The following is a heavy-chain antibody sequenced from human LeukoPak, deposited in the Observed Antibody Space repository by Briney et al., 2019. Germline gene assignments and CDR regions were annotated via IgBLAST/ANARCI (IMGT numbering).Heavy chain of an antibody. CDR2: IRYDGSNK. CDR3: AKGSYGSGSYYDY. Sequence: GGSLRLPCAASGFTFSSYGMHWVRQAPGKGLEWVAFIRYDGSNKYYADSVKGRFTISRDNSKNTLYLQMNSLRAEDTAVYYCAKGSYGSGSYYDYWGQGTLVTVSS. CDR1: GFTFSSYG. V-gene: IGHV3-30*02. D-gene: IGHD3-10*01. J-gene: IGHJ4*02.